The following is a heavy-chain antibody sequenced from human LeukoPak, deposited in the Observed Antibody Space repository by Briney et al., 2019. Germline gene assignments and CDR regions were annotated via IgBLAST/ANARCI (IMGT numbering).Heavy chain of an antibody. Sequence: SETLSLTCTVSGGSISSGSYYWSWIRQPAGKGLEWIGRIYTSGSTNYNPSLKSRVTISVDTSKNQFSLKLSSVTAADTAVYYCARDNLGAAMDVWGKGTTVTVSS. V-gene: IGHV4-61*02. CDR3: ARDNLGAAMDV. J-gene: IGHJ6*03. CDR1: GGSISSGSYY. CDR2: IYTSGST. D-gene: IGHD3-10*01.